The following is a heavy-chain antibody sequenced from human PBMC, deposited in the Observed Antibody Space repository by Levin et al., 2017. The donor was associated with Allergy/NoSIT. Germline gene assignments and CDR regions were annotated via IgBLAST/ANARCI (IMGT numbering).Heavy chain of an antibody. Sequence: GGSLRLSCAASGFTVSSNYMSWVRQAPGKGLEWVSVIYSGGSTYYADSVKGRFTISRDNSKNTLYLQMNSLRAEDTAVYYCARARYSGSYALYFQHWGQGTLVTVSS. CDR2: IYSGGST. CDR1: GFTVSSNY. J-gene: IGHJ1*01. CDR3: ARARYSGSYALYFQH. V-gene: IGHV3-53*01. D-gene: IGHD1-26*01.